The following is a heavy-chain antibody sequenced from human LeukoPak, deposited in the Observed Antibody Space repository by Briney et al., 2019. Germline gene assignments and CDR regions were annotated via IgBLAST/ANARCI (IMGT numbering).Heavy chain of an antibody. CDR2: ISGSGGST. CDR1: GLTFSSYA. D-gene: IGHD6-6*01. Sequence: GGSLRLSCAASGLTFSSYAVSWVRKAPGKGLEWVSGISGSGGSTYYPDSMKGRFTTSRDNSKNTLYLQMHSLRAEDTAVYYCAKDLAARRGPDYWGQGTLVTVSS. CDR3: AKDLAARRGPDY. J-gene: IGHJ4*02. V-gene: IGHV3-23*01.